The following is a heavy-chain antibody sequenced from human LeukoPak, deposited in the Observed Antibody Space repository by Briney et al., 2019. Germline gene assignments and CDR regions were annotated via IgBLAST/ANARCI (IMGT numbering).Heavy chain of an antibody. D-gene: IGHD2-2*01. CDR1: GYTFTSYY. CDR3: ARGPYCSSTSCYLIWFDP. V-gene: IGHV1-46*01. Sequence: GASVKVSCKASGYTFTSYYMHWVRQSPGQGLEWMGIINPSGGSTSYAQKFQGRVTMTRDTSISTAYMELSRLRSDDTAVYYCARGPYCSSTSCYLIWFDPWGQGTLVTVSS. J-gene: IGHJ5*02. CDR2: INPSGGST.